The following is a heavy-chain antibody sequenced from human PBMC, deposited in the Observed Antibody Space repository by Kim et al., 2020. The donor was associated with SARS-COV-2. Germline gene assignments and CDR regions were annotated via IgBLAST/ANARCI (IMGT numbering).Heavy chain of an antibody. J-gene: IGHJ4*02. CDR2: NK. V-gene: IGHV3-30*01. Sequence: NKYYADSVKGRFTISRDNSKNTLYLQMNILRPEDTAVYYCARDRTRVLDYWGQGTLVTVSS. CDR3: ARDRTRVLDY.